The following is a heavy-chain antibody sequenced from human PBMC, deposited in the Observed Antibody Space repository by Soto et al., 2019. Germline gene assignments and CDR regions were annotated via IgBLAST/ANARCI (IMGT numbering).Heavy chain of an antibody. D-gene: IGHD2-2*02. J-gene: IGHJ5*02. CDR2: IIHIFGTA. CDR3: ARDVVPAAIGFNCVDP. CDR1: GGTFSSYA. V-gene: IGHV1-69*01. Sequence: QVQLVQSGAEVKKPGSSVKVSCKASGGTFSSYAISWVRQAPGQVLEWMGGIIHIFGTANYAQKFQGRVTITADESTSTAYMELSSLRSEDTAVYYCARDVVPAAIGFNCVDPWGQGSLVTVFS.